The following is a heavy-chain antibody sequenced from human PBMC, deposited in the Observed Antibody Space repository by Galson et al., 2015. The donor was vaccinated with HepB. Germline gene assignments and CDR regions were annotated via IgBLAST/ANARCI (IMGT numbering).Heavy chain of an antibody. CDR3: ARDHSGLDVFDI. D-gene: IGHD5-12*01. V-gene: IGHV3-66*01. Sequence: SLSLSCAASGFTVSSNYMSWVRQAPGKGLEWVSVIYSGGSTYYADSVKGRFTISRDNSKNTLYLQMNSLRAEDTAVYYCARDHSGLDVFDIWGQGTMVTVSS. CDR2: IYSGGST. J-gene: IGHJ3*02. CDR1: GFTVSSNY.